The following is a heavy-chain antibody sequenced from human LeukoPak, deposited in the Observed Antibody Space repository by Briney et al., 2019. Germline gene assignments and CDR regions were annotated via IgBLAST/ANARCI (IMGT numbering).Heavy chain of an antibody. J-gene: IGHJ4*02. V-gene: IGHV4-34*01. CDR3: ARGNILTGYCFDF. D-gene: IGHD3-9*01. Sequence: PSETLSLTCAVYGGSITGYYWSWIRQTPGRGLEWVGEIHYTGATSYNPSLKSRATISTDTSKNQFSLRLSSVTAADTAVYYCARGNILTGYCFDFWGQGALITVSS. CDR1: GGSITGYY. CDR2: IHYTGAT.